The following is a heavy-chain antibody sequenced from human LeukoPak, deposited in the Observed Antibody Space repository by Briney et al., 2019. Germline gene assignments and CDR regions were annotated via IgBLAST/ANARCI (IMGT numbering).Heavy chain of an antibody. CDR2: IYYSGST. Sequence: SETLSLTCTVSGGSVSNYYWSWIRQPPGKGLEWIGYIYYSGSTNYNPSLKSRVTISVDTSKNQFSLKLSSVTAADTAVYYCARDGWNWNYDHWGQGTLVTVSS. J-gene: IGHJ5*02. CDR1: GGSVSNYY. V-gene: IGHV4-59*02. D-gene: IGHD1-7*01. CDR3: ARDGWNWNYDH.